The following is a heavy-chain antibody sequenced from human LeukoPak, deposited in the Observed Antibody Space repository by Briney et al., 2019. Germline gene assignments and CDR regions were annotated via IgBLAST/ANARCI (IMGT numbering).Heavy chain of an antibody. CDR1: GFSFSDHY. D-gene: IGHD5-18*01. Sequence: GGSLRLSCAASGFSFSDHYMSWIHQASGKGLEWVSYISSSRSFTNYADSVKGRFTISRDTAKNSLYLQMNSLRAEDTAVYYCARLRGYSYGLDYWGQGTLVTVSS. J-gene: IGHJ4*02. CDR3: ARLRGYSYGLDY. CDR2: ISSSRSFT. V-gene: IGHV3-11*03.